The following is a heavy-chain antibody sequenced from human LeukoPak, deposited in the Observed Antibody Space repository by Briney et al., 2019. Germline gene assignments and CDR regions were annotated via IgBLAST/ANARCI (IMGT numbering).Heavy chain of an antibody. CDR3: AKDQRYYGSGSYFDY. Sequence: GGSLRLSCAASGFTFSSYSMNWVRQAPGKGLEWVSSISSSSSYIYYADSVKGRFTISRDNSKNTLYLQMNSLRAEDATVYYCAKDQRYYGSGSYFDYWGQGTLVTVSS. CDR1: GFTFSSYS. V-gene: IGHV3-21*01. D-gene: IGHD3-10*01. J-gene: IGHJ4*02. CDR2: ISSSSSYI.